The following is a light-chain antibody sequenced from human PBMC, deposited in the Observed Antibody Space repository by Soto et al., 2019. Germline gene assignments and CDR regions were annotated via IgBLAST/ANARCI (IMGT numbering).Light chain of an antibody. V-gene: IGLV2-11*01. CDR2: DVR. CDR3: CSYADSNSYV. Sequence: QSALTQPRSVSGSPGQSVTISCTGTRSDVGGYNSISWYQQHPGKAPKLMIYDVRNRPSGVPDRFSGSKSANAASLTISGLRAEDEADYYCCSYADSNSYVFGTGTKVTVL. J-gene: IGLJ1*01. CDR1: RSDVGGYNS.